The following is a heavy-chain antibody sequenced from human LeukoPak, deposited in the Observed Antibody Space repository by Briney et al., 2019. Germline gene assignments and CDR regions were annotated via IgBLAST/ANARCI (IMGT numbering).Heavy chain of an antibody. CDR3: ARSPQEIFDF. Sequence: PGGSLRLSCVVSGFTLSDYGIHWVRQAPGRGLQWVAFIPFDGSHKYYADSVKGRFTISRDNSKNTLYLQMNSLRAEDTAVYYCARSPQEIFDFWGQGTLVTVSS. CDR2: IPFDGSHK. J-gene: IGHJ4*02. CDR1: GFTLSDYG. V-gene: IGHV3-30*02.